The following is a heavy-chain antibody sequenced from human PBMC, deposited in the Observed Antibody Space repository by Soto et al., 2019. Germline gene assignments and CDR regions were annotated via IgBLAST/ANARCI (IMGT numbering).Heavy chain of an antibody. V-gene: IGHV3-21*01. Sequence: PGGSLRLSCAASGFTFSSYSMNWVRQAPGKGLEWVSSISSSSSYIYYADSVKGRFTISRDNAKNSLYLQMNSLRAEDTAVYYCARDPPPGMVVAATPVFDYCGQGTLVTVSS. CDR2: ISSSSSYI. D-gene: IGHD2-15*01. CDR3: ARDPPPGMVVAATPVFDY. J-gene: IGHJ4*02. CDR1: GFTFSSYS.